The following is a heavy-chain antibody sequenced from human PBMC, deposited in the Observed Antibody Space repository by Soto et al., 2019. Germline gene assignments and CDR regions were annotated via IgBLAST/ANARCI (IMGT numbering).Heavy chain of an antibody. CDR2: INPNSGGT. D-gene: IGHD3-3*01. Sequence: ASVKVSCKASGYTFTGYYMHWVRQAPGQGLEWMGWINPNSGGTNYAQKFQGWVTMTRDTSIGTAYMELSRLRSDDTAVYYCARDKGVGFWSGNSYYYMDVWGKGTTVTVSS. CDR3: ARDKGVGFWSGNSYYYMDV. CDR1: GYTFTGYY. J-gene: IGHJ6*03. V-gene: IGHV1-2*04.